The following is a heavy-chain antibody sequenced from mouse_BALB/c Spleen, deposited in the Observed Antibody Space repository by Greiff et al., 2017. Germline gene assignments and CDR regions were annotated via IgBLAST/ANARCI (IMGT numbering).Heavy chain of an antibody. V-gene: IGHV2-3*01. CDR2: IWGDGST. CDR1: GVLLTSSG. Sequence: VHLVESGPGLVAPSQSLSITCTVSGVLLTSSGVSWVRQPPGKGLEWLGVIWGDGSTNYHSALISRLSISKDNSKSQVFLKLNSLQTDDTATYYCAKGDDRFAYWGQGTLVTVSA. CDR3: AKGDDRFAY. J-gene: IGHJ3*01. D-gene: IGHD2-12*01.